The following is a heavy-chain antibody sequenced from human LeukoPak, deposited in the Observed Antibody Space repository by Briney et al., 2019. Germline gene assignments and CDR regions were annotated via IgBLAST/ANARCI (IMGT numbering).Heavy chain of an antibody. CDR3: AELGITMIGGV. Sequence: GGSLRLSCAASGFSFSVYWMHWVRQAPGKGPVWVSRIKTDGSITDYADFVKGRFTISRDNAKNTLYLQMNSLRAEDTAVYYCAELGITMIGGVWGKGTTVTVSS. D-gene: IGHD3-10*02. CDR1: GFSFSVYW. J-gene: IGHJ6*04. CDR2: IKTDGSIT. V-gene: IGHV3-74*01.